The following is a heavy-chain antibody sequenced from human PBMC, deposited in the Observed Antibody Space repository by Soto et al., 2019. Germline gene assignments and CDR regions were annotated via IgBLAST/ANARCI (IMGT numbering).Heavy chain of an antibody. Sequence: SETLSLTCAVYGGSFSGYYWSWIRQPPGKGLEWIGEINHSGSTNYNPSLKSRVTISVDTSKNQFSLKLSSVTAADTAVYYCARGPRGPRITMVRGVIGLPSWHVDYWGQGTLVTVSS. D-gene: IGHD3-10*01. CDR3: ARGPRGPRITMVRGVIGLPSWHVDY. V-gene: IGHV4-34*01. J-gene: IGHJ4*02. CDR2: INHSGST. CDR1: GGSFSGYY.